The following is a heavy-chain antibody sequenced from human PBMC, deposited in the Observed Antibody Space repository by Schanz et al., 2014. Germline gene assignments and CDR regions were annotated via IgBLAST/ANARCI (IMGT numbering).Heavy chain of an antibody. CDR1: GYTTFTDYY. D-gene: IGHD6-19*01. Sequence: QVQLVQSGAEVKKPAASVKVSCKASGYTTFTDYYIHWVRQAPGQGLEWMGWINPNSGYANYARKFRGRVSVTTNPSISTDDMELSGLRSEDTAGYYCARLGTSMAVAGSVKVSYYYYMDVWGEGTTVTVSS. V-gene: IGHV1-8*02. CDR3: ARLGTSMAVAGSVKVSYYYYMDV. J-gene: IGHJ6*03. CDR2: INPNSGYA.